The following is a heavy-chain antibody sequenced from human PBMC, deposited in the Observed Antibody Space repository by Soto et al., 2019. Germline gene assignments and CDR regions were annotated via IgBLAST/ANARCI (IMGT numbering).Heavy chain of an antibody. V-gene: IGHV3-30*18. CDR1: GFSFNTHS. J-gene: IGHJ4*02. CDR2: ISYDGTNK. Sequence: GGSLRLSCAASGFSFNTHSMHWVRQAPGKGLEWVAVISYDGTNKYYADFVKGRFTISRDNSENTLYLQMISLRAEDTAVYYCAKSFYDKSGYYGLLDYWGQGTLVTVSS. D-gene: IGHD3-22*01. CDR3: AKSFYDKSGYYGLLDY.